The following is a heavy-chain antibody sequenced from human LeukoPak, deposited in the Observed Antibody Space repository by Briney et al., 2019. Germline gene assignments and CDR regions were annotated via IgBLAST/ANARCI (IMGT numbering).Heavy chain of an antibody. J-gene: IGHJ6*03. V-gene: IGHV3-48*03. CDR3: ARPGYCSGGSCYLYYYYYYMDV. D-gene: IGHD2-15*01. Sequence: GGSLRLSCAASRFTFSSYEMNWVRQAPGKGLEWVSYISSSGSTIYYADSVKGRFTISRDNAKNSLYLQMNSLRAEDTAVYYCARPGYCSGGSCYLYYYYYYMDVWGKGTTVAVSS. CDR1: RFTFSSYE. CDR2: ISSSGSTI.